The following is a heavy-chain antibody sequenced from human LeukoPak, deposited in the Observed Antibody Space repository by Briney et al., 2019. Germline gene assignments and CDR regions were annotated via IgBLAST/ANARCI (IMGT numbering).Heavy chain of an antibody. V-gene: IGHV3-53*01. CDR2: IYSVGTT. J-gene: IGHJ4*02. Sequence: GGSLRLSCAASGFTVSSNCMSWVRQPPGEGLEWVSFIYSVGTTYYADSVKGRFTISRDNSKNTLYLQMNSLRAEDTAVYYCARVGGGIVGATMFDYWGQGTLVTVSS. CDR1: GFTVSSNC. CDR3: ARVGGGIVGATMFDY. D-gene: IGHD1-26*01.